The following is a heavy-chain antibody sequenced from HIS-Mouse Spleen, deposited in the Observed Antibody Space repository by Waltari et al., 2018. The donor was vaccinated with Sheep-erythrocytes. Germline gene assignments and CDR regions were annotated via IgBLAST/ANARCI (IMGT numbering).Heavy chain of an antibody. CDR1: GGSFSGYY. D-gene: IGHD6-19*01. CDR2: INHSGIT. V-gene: IGHV4-34*01. Sequence: QVQLQQWGAGLLKPSETLSLTCAVYGGSFSGYYWSWIRQPPGKGLEWIGEINHSGITNYNPSRKSRVTISVDTSKNQFSLKLRSVTAADTAVYYCALSVDLAGAFDIWGQGTMVTVSS. J-gene: IGHJ3*02. CDR3: ALSVDLAGAFDI.